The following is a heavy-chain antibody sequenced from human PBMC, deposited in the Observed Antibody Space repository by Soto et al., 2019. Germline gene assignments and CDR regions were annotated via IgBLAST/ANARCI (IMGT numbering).Heavy chain of an antibody. CDR1: GFTLSDHY. Sequence: GGSLRLSCAASGFTLSDHYMDWVRQAPGKGLEWVGRTKNKANRYTTEYAASVNGRFTISRDDSKNSLYLQMNSLKTEDTAVYYCARWVSGSPDNWGQGTLVTVSS. V-gene: IGHV3-72*01. J-gene: IGHJ4*02. CDR2: TKNKANRYTT. CDR3: ARWVSGSPDN. D-gene: IGHD1-26*01.